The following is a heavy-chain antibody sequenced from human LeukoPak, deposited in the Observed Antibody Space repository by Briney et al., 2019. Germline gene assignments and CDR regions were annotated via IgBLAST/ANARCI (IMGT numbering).Heavy chain of an antibody. D-gene: IGHD2-2*01. CDR2: VSVSGSIT. Sequence: GGSLRLSCAASGFTFSNYAMNWVRQAPGKGLEWVSIVSVSGSITYYADSVKGRFTISRDNSKNTLHLQMNSLRAEDTAVYYCATVPAAIRAVDYWGPGTLVTVSS. CDR3: ATVPAAIRAVDY. CDR1: GFTFSNYA. V-gene: IGHV3-23*01. J-gene: IGHJ4*02.